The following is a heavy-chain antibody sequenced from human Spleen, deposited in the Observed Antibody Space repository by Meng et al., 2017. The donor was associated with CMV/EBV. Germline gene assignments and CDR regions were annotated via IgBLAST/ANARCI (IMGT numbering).Heavy chain of an antibody. CDR1: GYTFTRYG. V-gene: IGHV1-18*01. CDR3: ARGGGITAITVPFDT. D-gene: IGHD1-20*01. CDR2: ISANNGDT. Sequence: ASVKVSCKTSGYTFTRYGINWVRQAPGQGLEWMGWISANNGDTNYAQKVQGRVTITTDRSTSTAHMELRSLRSDDTAVYYCARGGGITAITVPFDTWGQGTMVTVS. J-gene: IGHJ3*02.